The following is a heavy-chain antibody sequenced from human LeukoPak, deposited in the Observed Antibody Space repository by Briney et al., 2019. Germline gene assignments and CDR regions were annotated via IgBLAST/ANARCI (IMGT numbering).Heavy chain of an antibody. D-gene: IGHD6-25*01. J-gene: IGHJ3*01. Sequence: GGSLRLSCADSGLTFSICWMSWVRQAPGKGLEWVANIKHDGSEKYYVDSVKGRFTISRDNAKNSLYLQMNSLRAEDTAVYYCAALSGGFDFWGQGTMVTVSS. CDR2: IKHDGSEK. CDR3: AALSGGFDF. CDR1: GLTFSICW. V-gene: IGHV3-7*03.